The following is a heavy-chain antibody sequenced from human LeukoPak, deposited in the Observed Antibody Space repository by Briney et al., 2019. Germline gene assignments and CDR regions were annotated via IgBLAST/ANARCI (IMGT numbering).Heavy chain of an antibody. V-gene: IGHV4-59*11. D-gene: IGHD3-10*01. J-gene: IGHJ5*02. CDR1: GDSITTHY. Sequence: PSETLSLTCTVSGDSITTHYWSWIRQPPGKGLEYIGYIYFTGITNYNPSLKSRVTISVDTSKNQFSLKLSSVTAADTAVYYCARAPYGSGSYLVFDPWGQGTLVTVSS. CDR3: ARAPYGSGSYLVFDP. CDR2: IYFTGIT.